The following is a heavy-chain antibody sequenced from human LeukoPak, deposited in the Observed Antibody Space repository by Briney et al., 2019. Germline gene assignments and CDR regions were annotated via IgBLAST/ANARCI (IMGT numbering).Heavy chain of an antibody. J-gene: IGHJ5*02. CDR2: ISYDGGKK. D-gene: IGHD2-2*02. V-gene: IGHV3-30-3*01. CDR1: GFTFSSYA. Sequence: GGSLRLSCAASGFTFSSYAMHWVRQAPGKGLEWVAAISYDGGKKDYADSLTGRFTISRDNSKNTLYLQMDSLRAEDTAVYYCVRDAQLLYGNWFDPWGQGSLVTVSS. CDR3: VRDAQLLYGNWFDP.